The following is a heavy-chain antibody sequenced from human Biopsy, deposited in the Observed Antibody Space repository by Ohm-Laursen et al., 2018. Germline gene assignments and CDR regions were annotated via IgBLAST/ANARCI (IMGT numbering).Heavy chain of an antibody. CDR1: GYTFTDYY. Sequence: AASVKVSCKPSGYTFTDYYIHWVRQAPGQGPEWMGWINPKSGGTKYAQKFQGRVTMTRDTSIDAVHMELSRLTSDDTALYYCAKDCGLGGDRDYWGQGTLVTVSS. J-gene: IGHJ4*02. CDR2: INPKSGGT. CDR3: AKDCGLGGDRDY. V-gene: IGHV1-2*02. D-gene: IGHD2-21*01.